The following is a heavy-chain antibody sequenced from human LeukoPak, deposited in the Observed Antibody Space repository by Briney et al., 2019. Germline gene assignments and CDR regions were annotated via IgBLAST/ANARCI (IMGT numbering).Heavy chain of an antibody. Sequence: GGSVRLSCAACGFTFDVHTGLGVRHAPGKAREGVSIISWSSGSIGYADSVKGPFTISRDNAKTSLYLQMNSLRAEDMALYYCAKGGGRVSGRYYYMDVWGKGTTVTVSS. CDR1: GFTFDVHT. CDR3: AKGGGRVSGRYYYMDV. V-gene: IGHV3-9*03. CDR2: ISWSSGSI. D-gene: IGHD3-16*01. J-gene: IGHJ6*03.